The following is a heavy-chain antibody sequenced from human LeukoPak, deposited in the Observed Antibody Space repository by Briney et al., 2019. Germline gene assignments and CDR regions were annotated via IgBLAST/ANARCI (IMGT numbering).Heavy chain of an antibody. CDR3: ARDDNYYDTSGHFFDAFTL. D-gene: IGHD3-22*01. J-gene: IGHJ3*01. CDR1: GFTFSTYW. CDR2: IRKDESVK. Sequence: GGSLRLSCAASGFTFSTYWMSWVRRAPGKGLEWVANIRKDESVKHYVDSVKGRFTISRDNAKNLLYLQMNSLRVEDTAVYSCARDDNYYDTSGHFFDAFTLWGQGTMVTVSS. V-gene: IGHV3-7*01.